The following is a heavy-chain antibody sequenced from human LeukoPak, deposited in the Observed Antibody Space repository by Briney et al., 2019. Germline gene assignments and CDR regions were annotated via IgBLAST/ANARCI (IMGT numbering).Heavy chain of an antibody. CDR2: ISGSGGNM. CDR3: AKDAGPQQLVFFDS. CDR1: GFTFSNFG. J-gene: IGHJ4*02. Sequence: PGGSLRLSCTATGFTFSNFGMAWVRQAPGQGLEWVSTISGSGGNMYQADSVKGRFTISRDNSRSTLYLQMNSLGAEDTAVYYCAKDAGPQQLVFFDSWGQGTLVTVSS. V-gene: IGHV3-23*01. D-gene: IGHD6-6*01.